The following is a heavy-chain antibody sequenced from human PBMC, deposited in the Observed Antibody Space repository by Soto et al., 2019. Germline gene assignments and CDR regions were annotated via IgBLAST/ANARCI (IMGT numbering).Heavy chain of an antibody. Sequence: QVQLQESGPGLVKPSETLSLTCTVSGGSISSYYWSWIRQPPGKGLERIGYIYYSGSTNYNPSLKSRVSISVDTSKNQFSLKLSSVPAADTAVYYCARRWGAAVDYWGQGTLVTVSS. CDR1: GGSISSYY. J-gene: IGHJ4*02. V-gene: IGHV4-59*08. D-gene: IGHD1-26*01. CDR2: IYYSGST. CDR3: ARRWGAAVDY.